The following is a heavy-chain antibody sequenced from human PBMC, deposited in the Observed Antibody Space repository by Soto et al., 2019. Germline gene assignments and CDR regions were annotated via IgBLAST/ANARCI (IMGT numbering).Heavy chain of an antibody. D-gene: IGHD5-12*01. CDR1: GGTFSSYA. CDR2: IIPIFGTA. J-gene: IGHJ6*02. Sequence: QVQLVQSGAEVKKPGSSVKVSCKASGGTFSSYAISWVRQAPGQGLEWMGGIIPIFGTANYAQKFQGRVTITADEATSTADMELSSLRSEDTAVYYCASSVAKSYYYGMDVWGQGTTVTVSS. V-gene: IGHV1-69*12. CDR3: ASSVAKSYYYGMDV.